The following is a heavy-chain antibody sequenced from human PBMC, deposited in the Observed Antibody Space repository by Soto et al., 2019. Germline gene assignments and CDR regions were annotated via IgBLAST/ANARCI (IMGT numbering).Heavy chain of an antibody. CDR1: GGTFSRNT. CDR3: ARQFDSDTSGYYYAY. Sequence: ASVKVSCKASGGTFSRNTISWVRQAPGQGLEWMGGIMPIFGSANYAQKFQGRVTITADEYTRTVYMELSRLRSEDTAIYYCARQFDSDTSGYYYAYWGQGTLVTVSS. V-gene: IGHV1-69*13. D-gene: IGHD3-22*01. J-gene: IGHJ4*02. CDR2: IMPIFGSA.